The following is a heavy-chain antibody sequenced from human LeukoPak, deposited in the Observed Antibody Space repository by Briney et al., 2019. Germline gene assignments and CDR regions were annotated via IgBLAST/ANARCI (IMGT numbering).Heavy chain of an antibody. CDR3: ARGILRYYYDSSGFYHRGGVGY. D-gene: IGHD3-22*01. Sequence: PSETLSLTCTVSGGSVSTGSYYWSWIRQPAGRGLEWIGHIHTSGTMNYNASLKSRVRISVETSKNQFSLRLSSVTAADTAVYFCARGILRYYYDSSGFYHRGGVGYWGQGTLVTVSS. J-gene: IGHJ4*02. CDR2: IHTSGTM. V-gene: IGHV4-61*09. CDR1: GGSVSTGSYY.